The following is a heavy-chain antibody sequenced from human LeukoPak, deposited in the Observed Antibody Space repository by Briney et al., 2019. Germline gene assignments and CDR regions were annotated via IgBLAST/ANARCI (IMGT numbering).Heavy chain of an antibody. Sequence: SETLSLTCTVSGGSVSSSAYYWGWIRQPPEKGLEWIGNIYYSGSTYYNPSLKSRVTISVDTSKNQFSLKLSSVTAADTAVYYCARQDRGYSYGLIDYWGQGTLVTVSS. V-gene: IGHV4-39*01. CDR1: GGSVSSSAYY. D-gene: IGHD5-18*01. CDR2: IYYSGST. J-gene: IGHJ4*02. CDR3: ARQDRGYSYGLIDY.